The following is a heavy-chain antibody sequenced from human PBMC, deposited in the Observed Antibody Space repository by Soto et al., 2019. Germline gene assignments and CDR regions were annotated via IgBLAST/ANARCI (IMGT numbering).Heavy chain of an antibody. D-gene: IGHD1-7*01. Sequence: LSLTCAVSGYSISSGYYWGWIRQPPGKGLEWIGSIYRSGSTYYNPSLKSPVTISVDTSKNQFSLKLSSVTAADTAVYYCARVRGNWDYNYFDYWGQGTLVTVSS. V-gene: IGHV4-38-2*01. CDR3: ARVRGNWDYNYFDY. CDR1: GYSISSGYY. CDR2: IYRSGST. J-gene: IGHJ4*02.